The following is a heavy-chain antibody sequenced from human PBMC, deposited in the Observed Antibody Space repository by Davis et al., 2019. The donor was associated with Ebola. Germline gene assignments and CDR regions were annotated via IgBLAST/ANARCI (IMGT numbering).Heavy chain of an antibody. CDR1: GFTFSSYS. V-gene: IGHV3-74*01. D-gene: IGHD2-2*01. CDR3: ARGRYCSSTSCAPRWFDP. J-gene: IGHJ5*02. CDR2: INSDGSST. Sequence: HTGGSLRLSCAASGFTFSSYSMHWVRQAPGKGLVWVSRINSDGSSTRYADSVKGRFTISRDNAKNTLYVQMNSLRAEDTAVYYCARGRYCSSTSCAPRWFDPWGQGTLVTVSS.